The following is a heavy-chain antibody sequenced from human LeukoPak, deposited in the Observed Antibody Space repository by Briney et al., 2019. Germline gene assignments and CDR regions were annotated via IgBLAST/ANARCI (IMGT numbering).Heavy chain of an antibody. J-gene: IGHJ3*02. V-gene: IGHV3-7*01. CDR3: ARASEFMVGVAFDI. D-gene: IGHD1-26*01. Sequence: GGSLRLSCAASGFTFSSYWMSWVRQAPGKGLEWVANIKQDGSEKYYVDSVKGRFTISRDNAKNSLYLQMNSLRAEDTAVYYCARASEFMVGVAFDIWGQGTMVTVSS. CDR2: IKQDGSEK. CDR1: GFTFSSYW.